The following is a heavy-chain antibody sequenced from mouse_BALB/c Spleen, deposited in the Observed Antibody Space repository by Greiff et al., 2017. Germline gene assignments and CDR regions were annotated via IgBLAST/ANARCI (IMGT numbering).Heavy chain of an antibody. CDR2: ISCYNGAT. V-gene: IGHV1S34*01. J-gene: IGHJ4*01. CDR3: ARGRGGGYAMDY. Sequence: LVKTGASVKIPCKASGYSFTGYYMHWVKQSHGKSLEWIGYISCYNGATSYNQKFKGKATFTVDTSSSTAYMQFNSLTSEDSAVYYCARGRGGGYAMDYWGQGTSVTVSS. CDR1: GYSFTGYY.